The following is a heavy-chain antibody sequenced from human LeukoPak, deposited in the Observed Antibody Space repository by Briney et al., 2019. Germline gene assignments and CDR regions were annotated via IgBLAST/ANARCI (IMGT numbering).Heavy chain of an antibody. J-gene: IGHJ5*02. D-gene: IGHD3-22*01. Sequence: SVKVSCKASGGTFSSYAISWVRQAPGQGLEWMGGIIPIFGTANYAQKFQGRVTMTEDTSTDTAYMELSSLRSEDTAVYYCATGGYPYNRFDPWGQGTLVTVSS. V-gene: IGHV1-69*06. CDR1: GGTFSSYA. CDR3: ATGGYPYNRFDP. CDR2: IIPIFGTA.